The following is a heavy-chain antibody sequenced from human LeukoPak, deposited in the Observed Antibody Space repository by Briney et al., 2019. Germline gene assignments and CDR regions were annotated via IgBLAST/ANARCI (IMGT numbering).Heavy chain of an antibody. Sequence: PGGSLRLSCVASGFAFRNYAMSWVRQAPGEGLECVSAIGGSGDITFYADSVKGRFTISRDNSKSTVYLQMNSLRDDDTAIYYCAKDASYGSGTWGQGTLVTVSS. CDR3: AKDASYGSGT. D-gene: IGHD3-10*01. CDR1: GFAFRNYA. J-gene: IGHJ5*02. CDR2: IGGSGDIT. V-gene: IGHV3-23*01.